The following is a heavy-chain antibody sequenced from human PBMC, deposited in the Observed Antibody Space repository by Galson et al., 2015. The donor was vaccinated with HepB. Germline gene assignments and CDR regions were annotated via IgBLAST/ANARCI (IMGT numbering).Heavy chain of an antibody. V-gene: IGHV4-4*02. J-gene: IGHJ5*02. CDR2: IYHSGST. CDR1: GGSISSSNW. D-gene: IGHD1-7*01. CDR3: ARDINWNYPLWFDP. Sequence: ETLSLTCAVSGGSISSSNWWSWVRQPPGKGLEWIGEIYHSGSTNYNPSLKSRVTISVDKSKNQFSLKLSSVTAADTAVYYCARDINWNYPLWFDPWGQGTLVTVSS.